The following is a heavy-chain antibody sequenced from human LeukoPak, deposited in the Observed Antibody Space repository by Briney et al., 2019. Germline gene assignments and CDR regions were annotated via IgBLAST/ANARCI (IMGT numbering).Heavy chain of an antibody. Sequence: PSETLSLTCTVSGGSISSYYWSWIRQPPGKGLEWIGYIYYSGSTNYNPSLKSRVTISVDTSKNQFSLKLSSVTAADTAVYYCAGGSGYYRRHFDYWGQGTLVTVSS. V-gene: IGHV4-59*01. CDR1: GGSISSYY. D-gene: IGHD3-3*01. CDR3: AGGSGYYRRHFDY. CDR2: IYYSGST. J-gene: IGHJ4*02.